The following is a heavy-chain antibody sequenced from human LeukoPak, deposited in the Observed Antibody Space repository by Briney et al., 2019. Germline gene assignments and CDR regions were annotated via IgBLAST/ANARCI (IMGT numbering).Heavy chain of an antibody. D-gene: IGHD2-15*01. CDR1: GFTFSSYA. J-gene: IGHJ4*02. CDR2: ISGGGGST. V-gene: IGHV3-23*01. Sequence: PGGSLRLSCAASGFTFSSYAMSWVRQAPGKGLEWVSAISGGGGSTYYADSAKGRFTISRDNSKNTLYLQMNSLRAEDTAVYYAVVAATPRVSGGGLYYWGQGTLVTVSS. CDR3: VVAATPRVSGGGLYY.